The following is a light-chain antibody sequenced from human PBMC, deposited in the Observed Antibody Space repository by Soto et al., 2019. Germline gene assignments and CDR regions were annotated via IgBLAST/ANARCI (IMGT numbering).Light chain of an antibody. J-gene: IGLJ2*01. CDR1: SSDVGGYNS. V-gene: IGLV2-14*03. Sequence: QSVLTQPASVSGSPGQSITISCTGTSSDVGGYNSVSWYQQHPGKAPKLMIFDVSNRPSGVSNRFSGSKSDNTASLTISGLQAEDEADYYCSSYTSKTTLVFGGGTKLTVL. CDR3: SSYTSKTTLV. CDR2: DVS.